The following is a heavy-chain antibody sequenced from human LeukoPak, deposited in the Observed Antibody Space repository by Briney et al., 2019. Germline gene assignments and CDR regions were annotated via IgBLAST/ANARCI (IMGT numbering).Heavy chain of an antibody. CDR2: INPNSGAA. V-gene: IGHV1-2*02. D-gene: IGHD3-9*01. CDR3: ARGGVVDILTAYYPPFGY. Sequence: ASVEVSCKASEYTFTDYYIHWVRQAPGHGLEWMGGINPNSGAANYAQRFPGRVTMTRDTSISTAYLELSSLRSDDTAVYYCARGGVVDILTAYYPPFGYWGQGTLVTVSS. CDR1: EYTFTDYY. J-gene: IGHJ4*02.